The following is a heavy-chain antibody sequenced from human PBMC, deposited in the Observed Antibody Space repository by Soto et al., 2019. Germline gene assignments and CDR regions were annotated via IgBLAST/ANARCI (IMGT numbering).Heavy chain of an antibody. CDR3: ARIAVAGDYYYYYGMDV. CDR2: IIPIFGTA. D-gene: IGHD6-19*01. J-gene: IGHJ6*02. CDR1: GGTFSSYS. V-gene: IGHV1-69*12. Sequence: QVQLVQSGAEVKKPGSSVKVSCKASGGTFSSYSISWVRQAPGQGLEWMGGIIPIFGTANYAQKFQGRLTITADESRSTAYMELRSLRSEDTAVYYCARIAVAGDYYYYYGMDVWGQGTTVTVSS.